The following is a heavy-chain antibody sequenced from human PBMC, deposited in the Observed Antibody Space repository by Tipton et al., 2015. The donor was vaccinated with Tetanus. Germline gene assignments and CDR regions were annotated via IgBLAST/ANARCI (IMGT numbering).Heavy chain of an antibody. J-gene: IGHJ4*02. CDR1: GGSVSSGSYY. CDR2: IYYSGST. V-gene: IGHV4-61*01. Sequence: TLSLTCTVSGGSVSSGSYYWSWIRQPPGKGLEWIGYIYYSGSTNYNPSLKSRVTISVDTSKNQFSLKLSSVTAADTAVYYRARYYYDSSGYFDYWGQGTLVTVSS. D-gene: IGHD3-22*01. CDR3: ARYYYDSSGYFDY.